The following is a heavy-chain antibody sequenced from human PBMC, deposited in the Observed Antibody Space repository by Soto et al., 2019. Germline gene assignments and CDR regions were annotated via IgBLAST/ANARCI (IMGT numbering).Heavy chain of an antibody. J-gene: IGHJ4*02. CDR3: ATWRSSHWWEY. Sequence: HGESLKISCKGSVYSFTSYWIGWVRQMPGKGLEWMGIIYPGDSDTRYSPSFQGQVTISADKSISTAYLQWSSLKASDTAMYYWATWRSSHWWEYWGQGNLVTGSS. V-gene: IGHV5-51*01. CDR2: IYPGDSDT. CDR1: VYSFTSYW. D-gene: IGHD1-26*01.